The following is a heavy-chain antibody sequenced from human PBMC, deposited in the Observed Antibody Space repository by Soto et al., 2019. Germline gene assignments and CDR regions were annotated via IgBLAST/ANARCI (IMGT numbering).Heavy chain of an antibody. Sequence: GGSVRLSCAASGFTFSSYAMTWVRQAPGKGLEWVSVITYNGDNTYYADSVKGRFTISRDNSKDTVHLQMNSLRAEVTAVYYCARYIRGPTVFYFDFWGPGVLVTVSS. CDR1: GFTFSSYA. J-gene: IGHJ4*02. CDR2: ITYNGDNT. V-gene: IGHV3-23*01. D-gene: IGHD5-18*01. CDR3: ARYIRGPTVFYFDF.